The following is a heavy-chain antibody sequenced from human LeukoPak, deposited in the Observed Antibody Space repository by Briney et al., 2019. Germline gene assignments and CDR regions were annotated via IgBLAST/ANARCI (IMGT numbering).Heavy chain of an antibody. CDR2: ISYDGSNK. Sequence: GRSLRLSCAASGFTFSSYGMHWVRQAPGKGLEWVAVISYDGSNKYYADSVKGRFNISRDNSKNTLYLQMNSLRAEDTAVYYCAKDQFGGFDPWGQGTLVTVSS. CDR1: GFTFSSYG. D-gene: IGHD3-10*01. CDR3: AKDQFGGFDP. V-gene: IGHV3-30*18. J-gene: IGHJ5*02.